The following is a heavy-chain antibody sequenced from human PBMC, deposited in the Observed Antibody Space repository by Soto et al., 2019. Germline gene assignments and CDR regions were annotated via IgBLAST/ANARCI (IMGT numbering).Heavy chain of an antibody. CDR3: TTGSVEGV. D-gene: IGHD2-15*01. J-gene: IGHJ6*02. CDR2: IKRKIDGETT. V-gene: IGHV3-15*07. Sequence: EVQLVESGGGLVKPGGSLGLSCVASGFSITNAWMNWVRQAPGKGLEWVGRIKRKIDGETTDYAAPVKGRFTISRDDSKNMLYLQMNSLKADDTALYYCTTGSVEGVWGQGTTVTVSS. CDR1: GFSITNAW.